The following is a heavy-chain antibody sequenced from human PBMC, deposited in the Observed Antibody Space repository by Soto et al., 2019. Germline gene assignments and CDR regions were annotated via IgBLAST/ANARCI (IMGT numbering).Heavy chain of an antibody. D-gene: IGHD2-2*01. CDR2: IYSGGST. CDR1: GFTVSSNY. CDR3: ARGGGAPYCSSTSCYGSPAFDI. V-gene: IGHV3-53*01. Sequence: GGSLRLSCAASGFTVSSNYMSWVRQAPGKGLEWVSVIYSGGSTYYADSVKGRFTISRDNSKNTLYLQMNSLRAEDTAVYYCARGGGAPYCSSTSCYGSPAFDIWGQGTMVTVSS. J-gene: IGHJ3*02.